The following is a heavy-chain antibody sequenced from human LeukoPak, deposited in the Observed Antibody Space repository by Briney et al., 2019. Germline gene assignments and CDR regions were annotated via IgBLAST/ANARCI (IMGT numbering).Heavy chain of an antibody. CDR3: AKDRYGGNSFIDY. CDR2: ISWNSGSI. CDR1: GFTFDDYA. D-gene: IGHD4-23*01. Sequence: PGGSLRLSCAASGFTFDDYAMHWVRQAPGEGLEWVSGISWNSGSIGYADSVKGRFTISRDNAKNSLYLQMNSLRAEDTALYYCAKDRYGGNSFIDYWGQGTLVTVSS. J-gene: IGHJ4*02. V-gene: IGHV3-9*01.